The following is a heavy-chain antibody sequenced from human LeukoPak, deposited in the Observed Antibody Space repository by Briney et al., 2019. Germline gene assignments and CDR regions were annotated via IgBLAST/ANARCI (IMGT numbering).Heavy chain of an antibody. CDR1: GFTVTSFY. V-gene: IGHV3-23*01. J-gene: IGHJ4*02. Sequence: RPGGSLRLSCTASGFTVTSFYMSWVRQAPGEGLEWVSTIRLDDSTKYADSVRGRFTISRDGPENTVYLHMSRLRVEDTAVYYCAKDHDGSHWRHDSWGQGTQVTVSS. CDR3: AKDHDGSHWRHDS. CDR2: IRLDDST. D-gene: IGHD1-26*01.